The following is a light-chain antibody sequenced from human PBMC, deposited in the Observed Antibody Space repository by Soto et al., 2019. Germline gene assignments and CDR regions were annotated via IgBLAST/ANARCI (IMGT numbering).Light chain of an antibody. CDR1: SSNIGSHT. V-gene: IGLV1-44*01. Sequence: QSVLTQPPSASXTPGQRITISCSGSSSNIGSHTVNWHQQVPGTAPKLLIYSNNERPSGVPDRFSGSKSGTSASLAISGLQSGDEADYYCAAWDDSLNGVIFGGGTKLTVL. J-gene: IGLJ2*01. CDR3: AAWDDSLNGVI. CDR2: SNN.